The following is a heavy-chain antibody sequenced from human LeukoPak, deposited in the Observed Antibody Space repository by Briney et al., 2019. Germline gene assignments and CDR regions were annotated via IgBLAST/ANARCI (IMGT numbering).Heavy chain of an antibody. CDR2: MNPNSGNT. D-gene: IGHD2/OR15-2a*01. V-gene: IGHV1-8*02. CDR1: GYTFTGYY. CDR3: AREGPTYPNY. Sequence: ASVKVSCKASGYTFTGYYMHWVRQAPGQGLEWMGWMNPNSGNTGYAQKFQGRVTMTRNTSISTAYMELSSLRSEDTAVYYCAREGPTYPNYWGQGTLVTVSS. J-gene: IGHJ4*02.